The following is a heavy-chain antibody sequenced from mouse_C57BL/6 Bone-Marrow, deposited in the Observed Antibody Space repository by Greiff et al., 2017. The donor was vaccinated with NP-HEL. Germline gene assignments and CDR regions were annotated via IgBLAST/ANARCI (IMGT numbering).Heavy chain of an antibody. V-gene: IGHV3-6*01. Sequence: VQLQQSGPGLVKPSQSLSLTCSVTGYSITSGYYWNWIRQFPGNKLEWMSYISYDGSNNYNPSLKNRISITRDTSKNQFFLKLNSVTTEDTATYYCARDHYYAMDYWGQGTSVTVSS. CDR2: ISYDGSN. CDR3: ARDHYYAMDY. J-gene: IGHJ4*01. CDR1: GYSITSGYY.